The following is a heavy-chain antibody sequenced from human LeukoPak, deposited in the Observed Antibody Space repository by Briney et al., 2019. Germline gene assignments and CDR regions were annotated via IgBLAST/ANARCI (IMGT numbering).Heavy chain of an antibody. V-gene: IGHV3-53*01. CDR1: GFTFSSYA. Sequence: PGGSLRLSCAASGFTFSSYAMSWVRQAPGKGLEWVSVIYSGGSTHYADSVKGRFTISRDNCKNTLYLQMNSLRAEDTAVYYCARGRYSYGALGYWGQGTLVTVSS. D-gene: IGHD5-18*01. J-gene: IGHJ4*02. CDR2: IYSGGST. CDR3: ARGRYSYGALGY.